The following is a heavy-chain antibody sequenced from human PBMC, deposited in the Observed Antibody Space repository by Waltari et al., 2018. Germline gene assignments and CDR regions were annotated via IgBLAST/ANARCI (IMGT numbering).Heavy chain of an antibody. V-gene: IGHV1-69*05. J-gene: IGHJ5*02. CDR2: IIPIFGTA. CDR3: ARRYCSGGSCYSGWFDP. CDR1: GGTFSSYA. Sequence: QVQLVQSGAEVKKPGSSVKVSCKASGGTFSSYAISWVRQAPGQGLEWMGGIIPIFGTANYAQKFQGRVTITTDESTSDADRELSSLRSEDTGVYYCARRYCSGGSCYSGWFDPWGQGTLVTVSS. D-gene: IGHD2-15*01.